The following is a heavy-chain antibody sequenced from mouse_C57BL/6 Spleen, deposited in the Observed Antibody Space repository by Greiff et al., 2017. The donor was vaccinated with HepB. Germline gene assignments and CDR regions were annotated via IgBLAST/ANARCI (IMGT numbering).Heavy chain of an antibody. V-gene: IGHV1-59*01. CDR1: GYTFTSYW. Sequence: QVQLKQPGAELVRPGTSVKLSCKASGYTFTSYWMHWVKQRPGQGLEWIGVIDPSDSFTNYNQKLKGKATLTVETSSSTAYMQLSSLTSEDSACDYCARLMGYDGYYEDYWGQGTSVTVSS. D-gene: IGHD2-3*01. CDR2: IDPSDSFT. CDR3: ARLMGYDGYYEDY. J-gene: IGHJ4*01.